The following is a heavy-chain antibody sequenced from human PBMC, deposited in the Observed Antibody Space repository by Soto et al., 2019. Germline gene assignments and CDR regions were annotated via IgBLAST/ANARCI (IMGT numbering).Heavy chain of an antibody. CDR2: IYYSGST. D-gene: IGHD1-20*01. CDR3: ARAPSHSGYNWNDPDEDYYYYYGMDV. CDR1: GGSISSYY. V-gene: IGHV4-59*01. J-gene: IGHJ6*02. Sequence: SETLSLTCTVSGGSISSYYWSWIRQPPGKGLEWIGYIYYSGSTNYNPSLKSRVTISVDTSKNQFSLKLSSVTVADTAVYYCARAPSHSGYNWNDPDEDYYYYYGMDVWGQGTTVTVSS.